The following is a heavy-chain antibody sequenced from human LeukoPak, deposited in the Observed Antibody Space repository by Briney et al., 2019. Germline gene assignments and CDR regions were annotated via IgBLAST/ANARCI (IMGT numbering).Heavy chain of an antibody. J-gene: IGHJ4*02. CDR2: IKQDGSEK. V-gene: IGHV3-7*01. CDR1: GFTFSSYW. CDR3: ARGSGDLDY. Sequence: GGSLRLSCAASGFTFSSYWMSWVRQAPGMRLEWVASIKQDGSEKKYVDSVKGRFTIYRDNAKNSLYLQMNSLRAEDTAVYYCARGSGDLDYWGQGTLVTVSS. D-gene: IGHD4-17*01.